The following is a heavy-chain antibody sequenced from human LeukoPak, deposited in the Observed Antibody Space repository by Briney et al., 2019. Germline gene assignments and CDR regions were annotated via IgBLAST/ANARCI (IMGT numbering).Heavy chain of an antibody. Sequence: SETLSLTCTVSGGSISSYYWSWIRQPPGKGLEWIGEINHSGSTNYNPSLKSRVTISVDTSKNQFSLKLSSVTAADTAVYYCARGRNLQWLVREVFDYWGQGTLVTVSS. J-gene: IGHJ4*02. CDR1: GGSISSYY. V-gene: IGHV4-34*01. CDR3: ARGRNLQWLVREVFDY. CDR2: INHSGST. D-gene: IGHD6-19*01.